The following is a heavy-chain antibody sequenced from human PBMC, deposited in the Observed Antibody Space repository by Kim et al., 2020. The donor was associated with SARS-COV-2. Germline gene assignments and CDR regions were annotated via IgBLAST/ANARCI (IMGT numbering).Heavy chain of an antibody. CDR2: INAGNGNT. CDR1: GYTFTSYA. J-gene: IGHJ6*02. CDR3: ARDTGYCSSTSCYGGYYYYGMDV. V-gene: IGHV1-3*01. Sequence: ASVKVSFKASGYTFTSYAMHWVRQAPGQRLEWMGWINAGNGNTKYSQKFQGRVTITRDTSASTAYMELSSLRSEDTAVCYCARDTGYCSSTSCYGGYYYYGMDVWGQGTTVTVSS. D-gene: IGHD2-2*01.